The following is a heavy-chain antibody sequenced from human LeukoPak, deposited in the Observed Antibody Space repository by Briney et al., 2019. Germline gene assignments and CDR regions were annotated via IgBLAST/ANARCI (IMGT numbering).Heavy chain of an antibody. CDR1: GFTFSTYS. J-gene: IGHJ4*02. CDR3: ARGETFGVDISDY. CDR2: ISSSSRNT. D-gene: IGHD3-3*01. V-gene: IGHV3-21*01. Sequence: GGSLRLSCAVSGFTFSTYSMTWVRQAPGKGLEWVSSISSSSRNTYYADSVKGRFTISRDNAKNSLYLQMNSLRAEDTAVYYCARGETFGVDISDYWGQGTLVTVSS.